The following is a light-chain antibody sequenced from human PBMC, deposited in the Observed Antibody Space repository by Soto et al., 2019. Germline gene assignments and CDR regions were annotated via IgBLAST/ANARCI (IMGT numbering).Light chain of an antibody. V-gene: IGKV4-1*01. CDR3: QQYYSTPPWT. CDR1: QNVLYSSNNKNY. CDR2: WAS. J-gene: IGKJ1*01. Sequence: DILMTQSPDSLAVSLGERATINCKSSQNVLYSSNNKNYLAWYQQKPGQPPRLLISWASTRESGVPDRFSGSGSGTDFTLTISSLQTEDVAVYYCQQYYSTPPWTFGQGTKVDIK.